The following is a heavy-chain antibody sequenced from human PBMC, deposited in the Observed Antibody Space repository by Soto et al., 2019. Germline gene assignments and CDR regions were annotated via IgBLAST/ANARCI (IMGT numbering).Heavy chain of an antibody. CDR3: AICGRYFDWSPWRLDV. J-gene: IGHJ6*02. CDR1: GYTFTSYG. CDR2: ISAYNGNT. D-gene: IGHD3-9*01. V-gene: IGHV1-18*01. Sequence: GASVKVSCKASGYTFTSYGISWVRQAPGQGLEWMGWISAYNGNTNYAQKLQGRVTMTTDTSTSTAYMELRSLRSDDTAVYYCAICGRYFDWSPWRLDVWGQGTTVTGSS.